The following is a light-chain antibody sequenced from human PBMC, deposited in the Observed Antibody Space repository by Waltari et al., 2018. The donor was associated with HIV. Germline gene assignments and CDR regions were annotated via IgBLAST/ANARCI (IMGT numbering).Light chain of an antibody. J-gene: IGLJ3*02. Sequence: SYVLTQPPSVSVAPGQTARITCGGNNTGTKSVHWYQQMPGQAPVLVVYDDSDRPSGISERFSGSNSGSTATLTISRVEAGDEADYYCQVWDSSSDHPGGVFGGGTELTVL. V-gene: IGLV3-21*02. CDR3: QVWDSSSDHPGGV. CDR1: NTGTKS. CDR2: DDS.